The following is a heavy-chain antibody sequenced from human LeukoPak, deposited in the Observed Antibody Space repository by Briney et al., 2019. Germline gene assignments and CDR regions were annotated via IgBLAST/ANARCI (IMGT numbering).Heavy chain of an antibody. CDR1: GESFNRYY. V-gene: IGHV4-34*01. CDR2: IDHRGDT. CDR3: ARGPTISATGYFDY. D-gene: IGHD1-1*01. Sequence: SETLSLTCAVYGESFNRYYWSWIRQSPGKGLEWIAEIDHRGDTNYNPSVKGRVIISIDTSKNQFSLKVKSVTATDTAVYYCARGPTISATGYFDYWGQGTLVTVSS. J-gene: IGHJ4*03.